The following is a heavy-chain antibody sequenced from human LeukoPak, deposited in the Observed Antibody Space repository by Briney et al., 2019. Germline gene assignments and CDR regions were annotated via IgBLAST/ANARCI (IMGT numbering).Heavy chain of an antibody. V-gene: IGHV4-39*07. CDR1: GGSISSSSYY. CDR3: ARDFHGDYVSGNLFDY. Sequence: PSETLSPTCTVSGGSISSSSYYWGWVRQPPGKGLEWIGSIYHSGSTYYNPSLKSRVTISVDTSKNQFSLKLSSVTAADTAVYYCARDFHGDYVSGNLFDYWGQGTLVTVSS. D-gene: IGHD4-17*01. CDR2: IYHSGST. J-gene: IGHJ4*02.